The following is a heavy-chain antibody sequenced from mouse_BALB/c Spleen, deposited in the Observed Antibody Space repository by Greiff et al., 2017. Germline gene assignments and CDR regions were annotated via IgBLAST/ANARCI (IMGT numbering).Heavy chain of an antibody. CDR3: ARALIHYYGTGFAY. CDR2: INPSTGYT. Sequence: VQRVESGAELAKPGASVKMSCKASGYTFTSYWMHWVKQRPGQGLEWIGYINPSTGYTEYNQKFKDKATLTADKSSSTAYMQLSSLTSEDSAVYYCARALIHYYGTGFAYWGQGTLVTVSA. V-gene: IGHV1-7*01. CDR1: GYTFTSYW. J-gene: IGHJ3*01. D-gene: IGHD1-2*01.